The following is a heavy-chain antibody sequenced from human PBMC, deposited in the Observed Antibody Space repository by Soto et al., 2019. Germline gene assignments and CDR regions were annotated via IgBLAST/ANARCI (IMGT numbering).Heavy chain of an antibody. CDR1: GYTFTMYG. D-gene: IGHD6-13*01. Sequence: QVQLVQSGAEVKKPGASVKVSCKTSGYTFTMYGISWVRQAPEQGLEWMGWISTYNGNTNSAQKFQGRVTMTTDTSTSTAYMELRRLRSYDTAGYYCARSPYTNSWYYFDYWGQGTLVTVSS. CDR2: ISTYNGNT. CDR3: ARSPYTNSWYYFDY. V-gene: IGHV1-18*01. J-gene: IGHJ4*02.